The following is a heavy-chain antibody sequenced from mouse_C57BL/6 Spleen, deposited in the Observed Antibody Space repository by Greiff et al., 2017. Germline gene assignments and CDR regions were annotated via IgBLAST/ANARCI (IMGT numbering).Heavy chain of an antibody. V-gene: IGHV1-39*01. CDR3: ARPYYYGSAWFAY. J-gene: IGHJ3*01. CDR1: GYSFTAYN. D-gene: IGHD1-1*01. Sequence: VQLKQSGPELVKPGASVKLSCTASGYSFTAYNMNWVKQSNGKSLEWIGVINPNYGTTSYNQKFKGKATLTVDQSSSTAYMQLNSLTSEDAAVYDCARPYYYGSAWFAYWGQGTLVTVSA. CDR2: INPNYGTT.